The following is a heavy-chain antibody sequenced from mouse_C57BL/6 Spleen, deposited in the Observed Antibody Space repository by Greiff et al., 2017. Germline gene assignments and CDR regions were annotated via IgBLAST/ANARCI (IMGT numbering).Heavy chain of an antibody. V-gene: IGHV1-82*01. CDR2: IYPGDGDT. D-gene: IGHD2-3*01. J-gene: IGHJ2*01. Sequence: VKLQESGPELVKPGASVKISCKASGYAFSSSWLNWVKQRPGKGLAWIGRIYPGDGDTNYNGKFTGKATLIADKSSSTAYMQLSSLTSEDSAVYFCARHGYYVYYFDYWGQGTTLTVSS. CDR1: GYAFSSSW. CDR3: ARHGYYVYYFDY.